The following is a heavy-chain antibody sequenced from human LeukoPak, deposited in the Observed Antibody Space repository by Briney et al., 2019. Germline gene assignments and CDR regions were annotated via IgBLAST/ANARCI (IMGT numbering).Heavy chain of an antibody. Sequence: SETLSLTCAVYGGSFSGYYWSWIRQPPGKGLEWIGEINHSGSTNYNPSLKSRVTISVDTSKNQFSLKLSSVTAADMAVYYCARANVDYYDSSGYYTAWFDYWGQGTLVTVSS. V-gene: IGHV4-34*01. CDR3: ARANVDYYDSSGYYTAWFDY. J-gene: IGHJ4*02. CDR1: GGSFSGYY. D-gene: IGHD3-22*01. CDR2: INHSGST.